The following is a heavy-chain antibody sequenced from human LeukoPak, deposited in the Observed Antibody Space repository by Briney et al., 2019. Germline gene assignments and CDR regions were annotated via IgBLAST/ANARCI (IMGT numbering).Heavy chain of an antibody. D-gene: IGHD2-15*01. CDR1: GYSFTSYW. CDR2: IYPGDSDT. Sequence: GESLKISCKGSGYSFTSYWIGWVRQMPGKGLEWMGVIYPGDSDTRYSPSFQGQVTISADKSISTAYLQWSSLKASDTAIYYCARTGGFDQSPRVNWFDPWGQGTLVTVSS. J-gene: IGHJ5*02. V-gene: IGHV5-51*01. CDR3: ARTGGFDQSPRVNWFDP.